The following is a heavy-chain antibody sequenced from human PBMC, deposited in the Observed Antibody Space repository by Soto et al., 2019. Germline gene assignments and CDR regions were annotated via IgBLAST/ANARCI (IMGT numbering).Heavy chain of an antibody. J-gene: IGHJ4*02. CDR3: ARSPFLECN. V-gene: IGHV3-48*03. D-gene: IGHD3-3*02. CDR1: GFTFSAYE. Sequence: GGSLRLSCAASGFTFSAYEMNWVRQAPGKGLEWVSYISSSGNTIYYADSVKGRFTISRGNAKNSLFLQMNSLRVEDTAFYYCARSPFLECNWAQGTLVTVS. CDR2: ISSSGNTI.